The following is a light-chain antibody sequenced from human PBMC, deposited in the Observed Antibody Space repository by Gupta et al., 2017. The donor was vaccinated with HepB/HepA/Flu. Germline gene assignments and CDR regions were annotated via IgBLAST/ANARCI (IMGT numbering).Light chain of an antibody. CDR2: GKN. V-gene: IGLV1-40*01. CDR1: RSNIGAGYD. CDR3: QSYDISLSTSGV. Sequence: QSVLTQPPSVSGAPGQRVTISCTGSRSNIGAGYDVHWYQQLPGTAPKVIIYGKNNRPSGVPDRFSGSKSGTSASLAITGLQAEDEADYYCQSYDISLSTSGVFGGGTKLTVL. J-gene: IGLJ2*01.